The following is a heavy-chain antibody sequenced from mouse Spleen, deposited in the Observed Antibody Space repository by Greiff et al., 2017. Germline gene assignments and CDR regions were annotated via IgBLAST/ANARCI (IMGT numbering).Heavy chain of an antibody. CDR2: ISNGGGST. J-gene: IGHJ4*01. CDR1: GFTFSDYY. CDR3: ASHDGYYEGMDY. V-gene: IGHV5-12*02. Sequence: EVHLVESGGGLVQPGGSLKLSCATSGFTFSDYYMYWVRQTPEKRLEWVAYISNGGGSTYYPDTVKGRFTISRDNAKNTLYLQMSRLKSEDTAMYYCASHDGYYEGMDYWGQGTSVTVSS. D-gene: IGHD2-3*01.